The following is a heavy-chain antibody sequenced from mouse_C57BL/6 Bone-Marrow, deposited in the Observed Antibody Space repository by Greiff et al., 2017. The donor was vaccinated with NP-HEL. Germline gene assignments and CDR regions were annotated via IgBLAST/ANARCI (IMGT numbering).Heavy chain of an antibody. CDR3: ARHTPYYSLFAY. Sequence: EVQGVESGGGLVKPGGSLKLSCAASGFTFSSYTMSWVRQTPEKRLEWVATISGGGGNTYYPDSVKGRFTISRDNAKNTLYLQMSSLRSEDTALYYCARHTPYYSLFAYWGQGTLVTVSA. J-gene: IGHJ3*01. CDR1: GFTFSSYT. V-gene: IGHV5-9*01. D-gene: IGHD2-12*01. CDR2: ISGGGGNT.